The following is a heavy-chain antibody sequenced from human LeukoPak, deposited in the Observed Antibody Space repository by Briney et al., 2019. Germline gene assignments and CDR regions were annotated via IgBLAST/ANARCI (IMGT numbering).Heavy chain of an antibody. J-gene: IGHJ5*02. D-gene: IGHD2-21*02. Sequence: PGASVKVSCKASGYTFTSYYMHWVRQAPGQGLEWMGIINPSGGSTSYAQKFQGRVTMTRDMSTSTVYMELSSLRSEDTAVYYCARELRGAYCGGDCYPAVDPWGQGTLVTVSS. CDR2: INPSGGST. CDR3: ARELRGAYCGGDCYPAVDP. CDR1: GYTFTSYY. V-gene: IGHV1-46*01.